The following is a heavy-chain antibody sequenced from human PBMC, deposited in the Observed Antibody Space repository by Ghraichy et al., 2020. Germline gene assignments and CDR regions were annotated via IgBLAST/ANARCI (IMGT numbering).Heavy chain of an antibody. D-gene: IGHD6-19*01. Sequence: ASVKVSCKASGYTFTSYDINWVRQATGQGLEWMGWMNPNSGNTGYAQKFQGRVTMTRNTSISTAYMELSSLRSEDTAVYYCARGRIAVAGNLDAFDIWGQGTMVTVSS. V-gene: IGHV1-8*01. J-gene: IGHJ3*02. CDR3: ARGRIAVAGNLDAFDI. CDR1: GYTFTSYD. CDR2: MNPNSGNT.